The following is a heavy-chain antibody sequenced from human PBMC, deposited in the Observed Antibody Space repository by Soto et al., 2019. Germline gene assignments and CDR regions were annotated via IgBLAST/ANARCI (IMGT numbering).Heavy chain of an antibody. J-gene: IGHJ4*02. CDR2: IYYSGST. Sequence: QVQLQESGPGLVKPSETLSLTCTVSGGSVSSGSYYWSWIRQPPGKGLEWIGYIYYSGSTNYNPSLKSRVTISVDTSKNQFSLKLSSVTAADTAVYYCARDGTVAGPDYWGQGTLVTVSS. D-gene: IGHD6-19*01. CDR3: ARDGTVAGPDY. CDR1: GGSVSSGSYY. V-gene: IGHV4-61*01.